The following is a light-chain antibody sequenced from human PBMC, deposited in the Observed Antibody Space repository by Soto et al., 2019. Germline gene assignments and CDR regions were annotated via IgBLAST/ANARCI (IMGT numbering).Light chain of an antibody. CDR1: SSDVGEENY. J-gene: IGLJ2*01. Sequence: QSVLTQPPSASGSPGQSVTITCSGTSSDVGEENYVSWYQQHPGKVPKLILYEVSKRPSAVPDRFSGSRSGNTASLTVSGLQAEDEADYYCSSFAGSPVVFGGGTKVTVL. CDR2: EVS. CDR3: SSFAGSPVV. V-gene: IGLV2-8*01.